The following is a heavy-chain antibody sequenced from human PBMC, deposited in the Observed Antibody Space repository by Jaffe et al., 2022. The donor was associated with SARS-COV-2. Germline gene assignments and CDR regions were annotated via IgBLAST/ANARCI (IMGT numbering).Heavy chain of an antibody. CDR3: AKDWVRYYDFWSGPYNWFDP. Sequence: EVQLLESGGGLVQPGGSLRLSCAASGFTFSSYAMSWVRQAPGKGLEWVSAISGSGGSTYYADSVKGRFTISRDNSKNTLYLQMNSLRAEDTAVYYCAKDWVRYYDFWSGPYNWFDPWGQGTLVTVSS. J-gene: IGHJ5*02. CDR2: ISGSGGST. D-gene: IGHD3-3*01. CDR1: GFTFSSYA. V-gene: IGHV3-23*01.